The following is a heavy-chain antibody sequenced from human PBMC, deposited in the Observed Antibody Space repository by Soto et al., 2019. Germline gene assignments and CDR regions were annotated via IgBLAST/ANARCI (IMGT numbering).Heavy chain of an antibody. Sequence: SETLSLTCTVPGGSISSSSYYWGWIRRPPGKGLEWIGSIYYSGSTYYNPSLKSRVTISVDTSKNQFSLKLSSVTAADTAVYYCARDSSRGFDYWGQGTLVTVSS. D-gene: IGHD6-13*01. V-gene: IGHV4-39*02. CDR2: IYYSGST. CDR3: ARDSSRGFDY. J-gene: IGHJ4*02. CDR1: GGSISSSSYY.